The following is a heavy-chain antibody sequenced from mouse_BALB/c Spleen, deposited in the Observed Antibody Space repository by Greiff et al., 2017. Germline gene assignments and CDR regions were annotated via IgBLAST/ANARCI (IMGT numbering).Heavy chain of an antibody. D-gene: IGHD2-14*01. J-gene: IGHJ4*01. CDR1: GFTFSSFG. V-gene: IGHV5-17*02. Sequence: EVKLVESGGGLVQPGGSRKLSCAASGFTFSSFGMHWVRQAPEKGLEWVAYISSGSSNIYYADTVKGRFTISRDNPKNTLFLQMTSLRSEDTAMYYCARGGYRFYAMDYWGQGTSVTVSS. CDR3: ARGGYRFYAMDY. CDR2: ISSGSSNI.